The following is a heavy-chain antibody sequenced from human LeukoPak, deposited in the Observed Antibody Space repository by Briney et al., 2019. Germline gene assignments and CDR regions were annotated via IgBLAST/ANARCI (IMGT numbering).Heavy chain of an antibody. D-gene: IGHD1-1*01. CDR1: GFTSSSYW. V-gene: IGHV3-7*04. J-gene: IGHJ2*01. CDR2: IREDGSEK. CDR3: ARENGDWYFDL. Sequence: GRSLRLSCAAAGFTSSSYWMSSVRQAPGKGLEWVANIREDGSEKYYVDSVKGRFTISRDNAKKSLSLQMNSLRAEDTAVYYCARENGDWYFDLWGRGTLVTVSS.